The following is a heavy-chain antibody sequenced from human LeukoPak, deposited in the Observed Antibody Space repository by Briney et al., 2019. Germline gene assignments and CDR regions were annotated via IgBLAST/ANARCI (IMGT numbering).Heavy chain of an antibody. V-gene: IGHV3-53*01. Sequence: GGSLRLSCAASGFTVSSNYMSWVRQAPGKGLEWVSVIYSGGSTYYADSVKGRFTISRDNSKNTLYLQMNSLRAEDTAVYYCARVGCSSTSCYRSWFDPWGQGTLVIVSS. CDR3: ARVGCSSTSCYRSWFDP. J-gene: IGHJ5*02. D-gene: IGHD2-2*01. CDR2: IYSGGST. CDR1: GFTVSSNY.